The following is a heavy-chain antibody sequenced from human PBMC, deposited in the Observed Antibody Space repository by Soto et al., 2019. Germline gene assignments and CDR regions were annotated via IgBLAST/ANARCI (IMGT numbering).Heavy chain of an antibody. CDR3: ARDNETYYYGSGSYDNRPQFVY. Sequence: ASVKVSCKASGYTFTSYAMHWVRQAPGQRLEWMGWINAGNGTTKYSQKFQGRVTITRDTSASTAYMELISLRSEDTAVYYCARDNETYYYGSGSYDNRPQFVYWGQGTLVTVPQ. V-gene: IGHV1-3*01. D-gene: IGHD3-10*01. CDR2: INAGNGTT. J-gene: IGHJ4*02. CDR1: GYTFTSYA.